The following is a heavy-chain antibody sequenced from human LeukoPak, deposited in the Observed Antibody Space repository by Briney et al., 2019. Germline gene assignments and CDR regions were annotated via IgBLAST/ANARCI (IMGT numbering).Heavy chain of an antibody. CDR2: VNPSGGST. CDR1: GYTFTSYY. D-gene: IGHD1-14*01. V-gene: IGHV1-46*01. CDR3: ARDRRNTGGTDPYYFDY. Sequence: ASVKVSCKASGYTFTSYYMHWVRQAPGQGLEWMGIVNPSGGSTSYAQKFQGRVTMTRDMSTSTVYMELSGLRSEDTAVYYCARDRRNTGGTDPYYFDYWGQGTLVTVSS. J-gene: IGHJ4*02.